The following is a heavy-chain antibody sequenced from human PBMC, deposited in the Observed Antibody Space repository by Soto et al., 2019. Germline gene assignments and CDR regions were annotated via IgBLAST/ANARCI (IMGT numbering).Heavy chain of an antibody. J-gene: IGHJ4*02. CDR3: ATANDFWSGPPYDY. D-gene: IGHD3-3*01. CDR2: FDPEDGET. V-gene: IGHV1-24*01. CDR1: GYTLTELS. Sequence: GASVKVSCKVSGYTLTELSMHWVRQAPGKGLEWMGGFDPEDGETIYAQKFQGRVTMTEDTSTDTAYMELSSLRSEDTAVYYYATANDFWSGPPYDYWGQGTLVTVSS.